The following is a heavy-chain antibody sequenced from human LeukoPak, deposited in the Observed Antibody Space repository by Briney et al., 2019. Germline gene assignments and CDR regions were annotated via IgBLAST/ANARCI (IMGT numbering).Heavy chain of an antibody. CDR1: GFIFSTYG. CDR2: ISYDGSNK. J-gene: IGHJ4*02. D-gene: IGHD2-21*02. V-gene: IGHV3-30*03. CDR3: SAGLRGYFDD. Sequence: GGSLRLSCAASGFIFSTYGMQWVRQAPGKGLEWVAVISYDGSNKHYTDSVKGRFTISRDNSKNTLYLQMNSLRAEDTAVYYCSAGLRGYFDDWGQGTLVTVSS.